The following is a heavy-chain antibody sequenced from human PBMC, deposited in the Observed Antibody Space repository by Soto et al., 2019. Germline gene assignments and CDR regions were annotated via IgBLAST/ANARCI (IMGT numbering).Heavy chain of an antibody. V-gene: IGHV4-34*01. CDR2: INHSGST. D-gene: IGHD6-13*01. CDR3: ARGRFCLQLARYYYYGMDV. Sequence: PSETLSLTCAVYGGSFSGYYWSWIRQPPGKGLEWIGEINHSGSTNYNPSLKSRVTISVDTSKNQFSLKLSSVTAADTAVYYCARGRFCLQLARYYYYGMDVWGQGTTVTVSS. J-gene: IGHJ6*02. CDR1: GGSFSGYY.